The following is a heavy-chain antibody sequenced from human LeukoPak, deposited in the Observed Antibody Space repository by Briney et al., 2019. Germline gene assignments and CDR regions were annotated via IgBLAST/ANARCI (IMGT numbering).Heavy chain of an antibody. Sequence: GASVKVSCKASGYTFTGYYIHWVRQAPGQGLEWMGWINPHSGGTNYAQKFQGGVTMTRDTSITTAYMELSSLRSDDTAVYYCARGLQENLAWLQAFSAFDIWGQGTMVTVSS. CDR1: GYTFTGYY. J-gene: IGHJ3*02. CDR3: ARGLQENLAWLQAFSAFDI. D-gene: IGHD6-19*01. CDR2: INPHSGGT. V-gene: IGHV1-2*02.